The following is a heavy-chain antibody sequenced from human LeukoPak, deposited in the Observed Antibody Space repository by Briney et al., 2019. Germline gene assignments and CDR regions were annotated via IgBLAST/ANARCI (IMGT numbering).Heavy chain of an antibody. Sequence: SETLSLTCTVSGYSISSGYYWGWIRQPPGKGLEWIGSIYHSGSTYYNPSLKSRVTISVDTSKNQFSLKLSSVTAADTAVYYCARRANYYDSSGYYYGEFDPWGQGTLVTVSS. D-gene: IGHD3-22*01. V-gene: IGHV4-38-2*02. CDR1: GYSISSGYY. CDR2: IYHSGST. J-gene: IGHJ5*02. CDR3: ARRANYYDSSGYYYGEFDP.